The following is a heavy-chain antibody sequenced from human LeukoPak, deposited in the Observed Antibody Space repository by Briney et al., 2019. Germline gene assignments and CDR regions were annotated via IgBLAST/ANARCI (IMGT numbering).Heavy chain of an antibody. CDR1: GFTFSRYA. V-gene: IGHV3-64*05. Sequence: PGGSLRLSCSAPGFTFSRYAMHWVRQAPGKGLEYVSAIISNGVTTYYADSVNVRFTISRDNFKKTLYVQMSSVRAEDTAVYYCVKVVRTYYYYGMDVWGQGATVTVSS. D-gene: IGHD6-13*01. CDR2: IISNGVTT. J-gene: IGHJ6*02. CDR3: VKVVRTYYYYGMDV.